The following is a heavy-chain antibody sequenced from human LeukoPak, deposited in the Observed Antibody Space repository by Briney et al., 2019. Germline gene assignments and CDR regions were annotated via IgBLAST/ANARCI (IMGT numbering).Heavy chain of an antibody. CDR2: ISWDGGST. J-gene: IGHJ4*02. Sequence: PGGSLRLSCAASGFTFDGYPMHWVRQAPGKGLEWVSLISWDGGSTYYADSVKGRFTISRDNSKNSLYLQMNSLRTEDTALYYCAKSEYRSSWYNNFDYWGQGTLVTVSS. V-gene: IGHV3-43*01. CDR3: AKSEYRSSWYNNFDY. CDR1: GFTFDGYP. D-gene: IGHD6-13*01.